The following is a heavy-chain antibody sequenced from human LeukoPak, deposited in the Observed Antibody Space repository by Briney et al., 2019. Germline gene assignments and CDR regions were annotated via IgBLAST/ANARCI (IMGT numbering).Heavy chain of an antibody. CDR2: INHSGST. J-gene: IGHJ4*02. CDR1: RYSISSGYY. Sequence: PSETLSLTCTVSRYSISSGYYWGWIRQPPGKGLEWIGSINHSGSTYYNPSLKSRVTISVDTSKNQFSLKLNSVTAADTAVYYCALTSKWNNDGGVCFDFWGQGTRVTVSS. D-gene: IGHD1/OR15-1a*01. CDR3: ALTSKWNNDGGVCFDF. V-gene: IGHV4-38-2*02.